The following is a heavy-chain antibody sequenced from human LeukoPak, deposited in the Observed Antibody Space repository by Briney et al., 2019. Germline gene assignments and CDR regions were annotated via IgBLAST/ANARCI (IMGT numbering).Heavy chain of an antibody. CDR3: ARKPRYYYDSSGYFDY. D-gene: IGHD3-22*01. CDR1: GYTFDRNA. V-gene: IGHV1-2*02. J-gene: IGHJ4*02. Sequence: ASVKVSCKASGYTFDRNAISWVRQAPGQGLEWMGWINPNSGDTNYAQKFQGRVTMTRDTSISTAYMELSRLRSDDTAVYYCARKPRYYYDSSGYFDYWGQGTLVTVSS. CDR2: INPNSGDT.